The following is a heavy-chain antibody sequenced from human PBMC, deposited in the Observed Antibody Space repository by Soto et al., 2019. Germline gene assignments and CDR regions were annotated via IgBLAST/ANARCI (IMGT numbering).Heavy chain of an antibody. Sequence: ASVKVSCKASGYTFTSYGISWVRQAPGQGLEWMGWISAYNGNTNYAQKLQGRVTMTTDTSTSTAYMELRSLRSDDTAVYYCARAKSYDILTGYSYYYYYYMDVWGKGTKVTVSS. V-gene: IGHV1-18*01. D-gene: IGHD3-9*01. CDR3: ARAKSYDILTGYSYYYYYYMDV. CDR2: ISAYNGNT. CDR1: GYTFTSYG. J-gene: IGHJ6*03.